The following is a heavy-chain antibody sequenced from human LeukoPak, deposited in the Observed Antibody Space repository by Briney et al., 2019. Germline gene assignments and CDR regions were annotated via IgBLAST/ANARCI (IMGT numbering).Heavy chain of an antibody. Sequence: GGSLRLSCAASGFIVSSNYMSCVRQAPGEKLEWLSVIYTGGSTYYADSVKGRFTISRDNSKNTLYLQMNSLRDEDTAVYYCAFRGIAAAGRAAYYYMDVWGKGTTVTISS. CDR1: GFIVSSNY. D-gene: IGHD6-13*01. J-gene: IGHJ6*03. V-gene: IGHV3-66*01. CDR2: IYTGGST. CDR3: AFRGIAAAGRAAYYYMDV.